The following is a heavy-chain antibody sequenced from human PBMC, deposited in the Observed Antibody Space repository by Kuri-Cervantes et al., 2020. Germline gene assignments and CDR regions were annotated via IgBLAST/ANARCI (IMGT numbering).Heavy chain of an antibody. V-gene: IGHV3-30*01. CDR1: GFTFSSYA. CDR2: ISYDGSNK. D-gene: IGHD6-19*01. J-gene: IGHJ4*02. Sequence: GESLKISFAASGFTFSSYAMHWVRQAPGKGLEWVAVISYDGSNKYYADSVKGRFTISRDNSKNTLYLQMNSLRAEDTAVYYCAKDRIAVAGPIDYWGQGTLVTVSS. CDR3: AKDRIAVAGPIDY.